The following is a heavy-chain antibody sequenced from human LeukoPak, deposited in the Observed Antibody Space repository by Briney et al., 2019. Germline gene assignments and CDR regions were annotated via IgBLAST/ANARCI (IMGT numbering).Heavy chain of an antibody. J-gene: IGHJ3*02. D-gene: IGHD3-22*01. Sequence: ASVTVSCKASGYTFTSYGIRWVRQAPGQGLEWMGWISAYNGNTSYAQKLQGRVTMTTDTSTSTAYIELRSLRSDDTAVYYCAREKSVYYDSRANAFDIWGQGTMVTVSS. CDR3: AREKSVYYDSRANAFDI. V-gene: IGHV1-18*01. CDR2: ISAYNGNT. CDR1: GYTFTSYG.